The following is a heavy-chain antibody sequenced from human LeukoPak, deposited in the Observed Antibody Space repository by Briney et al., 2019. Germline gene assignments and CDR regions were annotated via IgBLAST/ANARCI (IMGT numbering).Heavy chain of an antibody. J-gene: IGHJ4*02. V-gene: IGHV4-34*01. D-gene: IGHD1-26*01. CDR2: INHSGST. CDR3: ARGIVGDTDFDY. Sequence: SGTLSLTCAVYGGSFSGYYWSWIRRPPGKGLEWIGEINHSGSTNYNPSLKSRVTISVDTSKNQFSLKLSSDSAADRAESDIARGIVGDTDFDYWGQGTLVSVSS. CDR1: GGSFSGYY.